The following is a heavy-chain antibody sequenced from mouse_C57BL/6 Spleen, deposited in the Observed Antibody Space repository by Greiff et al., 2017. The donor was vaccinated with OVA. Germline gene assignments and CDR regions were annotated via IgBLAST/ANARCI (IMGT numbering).Heavy chain of an antibody. CDR2: IYPGSGST. CDR1: GYTFTSYW. Sequence: QVQLQQPGAELVKPGASVKMSCKASGYTFTSYWITWVKQRPGQGLEWIGDIYPGSGSTNYNEKFKGKATLTVDTSSSTAYMQLSSLTSAASAVSFCSSRGSWTFAYWGQGTLVTVSS. D-gene: IGHD3-1*01. CDR3: SSRGSWTFAY. J-gene: IGHJ3*01. V-gene: IGHV1-55*01.